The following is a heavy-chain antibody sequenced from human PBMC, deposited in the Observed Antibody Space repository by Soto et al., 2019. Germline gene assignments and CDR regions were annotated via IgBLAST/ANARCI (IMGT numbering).Heavy chain of an antibody. D-gene: IGHD3-22*01. CDR3: ARSEGDYDSSGYWVYFDY. CDR2: IYYSGST. V-gene: IGHV4-30-4*01. J-gene: IGHJ4*02. CDR1: GGSISSGDYY. Sequence: QVQLQESGPGLVKPSQTLSLTCTVSGGSISSGDYYWSWIRQPPGKGLEWIGYIYYSGSTYYNPSLQSRVTISVDTSKNQFSLKLSSVTAADTAVYYCARSEGDYDSSGYWVYFDYWGQGTLVTVSS.